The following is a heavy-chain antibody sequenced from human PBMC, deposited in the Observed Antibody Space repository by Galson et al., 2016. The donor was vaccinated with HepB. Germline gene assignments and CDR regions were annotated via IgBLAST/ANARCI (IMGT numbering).Heavy chain of an antibody. Sequence: ETLSLTCTVSGGSISRSSNYWGWIRQRPGKGLEWIGTFYYSGRTYYNPSLKCRITISVDTSKNQFSLKLSSVTAADTAVYYCTGGITTVTTNYWGQGTLVTVSS. J-gene: IGHJ4*02. CDR2: FYYSGRT. D-gene: IGHD4-17*01. CDR1: GGSISRSSNY. CDR3: TGGITTVTTNY. V-gene: IGHV4-39*01.